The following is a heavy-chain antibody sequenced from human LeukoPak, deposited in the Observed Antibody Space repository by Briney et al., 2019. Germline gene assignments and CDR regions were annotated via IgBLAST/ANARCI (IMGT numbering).Heavy chain of an antibody. D-gene: IGHD1-26*01. CDR3: ARVGATFRDY. CDR2: ISYDGSNK. Sequence: PGGSLRLSCAASGFTFSSYAMHWVRQAPGKGLEWVAVISYDGSNKYYADSVKGRFTISRDNSKNTLYLQMNSLRAEDTAVYYCARVGATFRDYWGQGTLVTVSS. J-gene: IGHJ4*02. V-gene: IGHV3-30-3*01. CDR1: GFTFSSYA.